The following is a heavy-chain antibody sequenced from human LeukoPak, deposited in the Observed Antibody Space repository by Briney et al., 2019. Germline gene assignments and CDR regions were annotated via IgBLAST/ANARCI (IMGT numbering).Heavy chain of an antibody. CDR3: ARTQICGGDCSSDY. CDR1: GFTFNSYW. Sequence: GGSLRLFCAASGFTFNSYWMHWVRQAPGKGRVWVSGINRDGSSTSYADSVKGRFTISRDSAKHTLFLLMNSLRGEDTAVYYCARTQICGGDCSSDYWGQGTLVTVSS. CDR2: INRDGSST. D-gene: IGHD2-21*02. V-gene: IGHV3-74*01. J-gene: IGHJ4*02.